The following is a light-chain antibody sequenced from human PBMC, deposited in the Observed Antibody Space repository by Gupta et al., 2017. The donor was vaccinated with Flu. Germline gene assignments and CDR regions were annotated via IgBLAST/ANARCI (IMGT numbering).Light chain of an antibody. V-gene: IGKV1-9*01. CDR2: DAS. CDR3: QQVNSYPLT. J-gene: IGKJ5*01. CDR1: HGISSY. Sequence: GARFTLTCRSSHGISSYLAWDQQKPVKAPKLLIYDASTLQSGVPSMFSGSGSVTEFTLTISSLRPEYFATYYCQQVNSYPLTFGQGTRLEIK.